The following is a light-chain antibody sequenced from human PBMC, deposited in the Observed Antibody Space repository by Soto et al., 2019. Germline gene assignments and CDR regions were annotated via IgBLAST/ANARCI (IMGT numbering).Light chain of an antibody. CDR1: SLDVGGYNY. CDR2: DVS. J-gene: IGLJ2*01. CDR3: SSYTSSSTPGVV. V-gene: IGLV2-14*01. Sequence: QSALTQPASVSGSPGQSITISCTGTSLDVGGYNYVSWYQQHPGKAPKLMIYDVSNRPSGVSNRFSGSKSGNTASLTISGLQAADEADYYCSSYTSSSTPGVVFGGVTKLTVL.